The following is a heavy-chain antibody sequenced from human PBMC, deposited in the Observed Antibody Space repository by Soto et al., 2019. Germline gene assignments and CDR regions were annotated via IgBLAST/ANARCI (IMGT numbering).Heavy chain of an antibody. V-gene: IGHV3-21*01. CDR2: FSSSSSYI. J-gene: IGHJ5*02. CDR1: GFTFSSYS. Sequence: EVRLVESGGGLVKPGGSLRLSCAASGFTFSSYSMTWVRQAPGKGLEWVSSFSSSSSYIYYADSVKGRFTVSRDNARNSLYLQMNSLRAEDTAVYYCAREGGSQYCTTTSCYNWFDPWGQGTLVTVSS. CDR3: AREGGSQYCTTTSCYNWFDP. D-gene: IGHD2-2*01.